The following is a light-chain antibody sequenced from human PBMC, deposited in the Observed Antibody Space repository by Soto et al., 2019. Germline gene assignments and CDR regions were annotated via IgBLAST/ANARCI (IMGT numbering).Light chain of an antibody. CDR1: QSISSY. J-gene: IGKJ4*01. CDR2: AAS. V-gene: IGKV1-39*01. CDR3: QQSYSTPLT. Sequence: DIQMTQSPSSLSASVGDRVTITCRASQSISSYLNWYQQKPGKAPKLLIYAASSLQSGVPSRFSGSGSGTEGGVTISSLQPEDFATYYCQQSYSTPLTFGGGTKVEIK.